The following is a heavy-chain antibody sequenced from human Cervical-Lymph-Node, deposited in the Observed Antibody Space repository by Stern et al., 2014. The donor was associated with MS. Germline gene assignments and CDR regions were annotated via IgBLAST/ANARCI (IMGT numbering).Heavy chain of an antibody. CDR3: ARDYEDTSMLFDH. CDR2: IACDGNHK. D-gene: IGHD2-8*01. J-gene: IGHJ4*02. CDR1: GYTFSSYG. V-gene: IGHV3-30*03. Sequence: QVQLVESGGAVVQPGWSLRLSCAASGYTFSSYGMHWVRQGPGKGLEWVTVIACDGNHKYYAASVKGRFTISRDNSKNTLHLQMSSVTPDDTAIYYCARDYEDTSMLFDHWGQGTLVTVSS.